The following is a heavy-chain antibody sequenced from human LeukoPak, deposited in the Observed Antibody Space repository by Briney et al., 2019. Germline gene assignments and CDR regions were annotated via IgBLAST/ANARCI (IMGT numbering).Heavy chain of an antibody. J-gene: IGHJ4*02. CDR3: AKDPFHSSSWYYFDY. V-gene: IGHV3-30*02. CDR2: IRYDGSNR. D-gene: IGHD6-13*01. Sequence: GGSLRLSCAASGFTLSSYGMHWVRHAPGKGLEWVAFIRYDGSNRYYADSVKGRFTISRDNSKNTLHLQMNSLRAEDTDVYYCAKDPFHSSSWYYFDYWGQGTLVTVSS. CDR1: GFTLSSYG.